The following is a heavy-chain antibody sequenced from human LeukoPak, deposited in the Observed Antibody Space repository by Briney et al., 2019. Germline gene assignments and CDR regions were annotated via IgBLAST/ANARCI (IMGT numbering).Heavy chain of an antibody. CDR2: IYYSGST. V-gene: IGHV4-59*01. CDR1: GGSISSYY. J-gene: IGHJ5*02. D-gene: IGHD3-3*01. CDR3: ARGYYDFWSGYYTGLRWFDP. Sequence: SETLSLTCTVSGGSISSYYWSWIRQPPGKGLEWIGYIYYSGSTNYNPSLKSRVTISVDMSKNQFSLKLSSVTAADTAVYYCARGYYDFWSGYYTGLRWFDPWGQGTLVTVSS.